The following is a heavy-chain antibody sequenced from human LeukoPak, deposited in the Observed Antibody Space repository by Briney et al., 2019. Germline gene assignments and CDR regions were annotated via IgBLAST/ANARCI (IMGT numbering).Heavy chain of an antibody. CDR3: ASSYGSGTPYYFDY. CDR2: IYYSGST. J-gene: IGHJ4*02. Sequence: PSQTLSLTCTVSGDSISSGDYYWSWIRQPPGKGLEWIGYIYYSGSTYYNPSLKSRVTISVDTSKNQFSLKLSSVTAADTAVYYCASSYGSGTPYYFDYWGQGTLVTVSS. D-gene: IGHD3-10*01. CDR1: GDSISSGDYY. V-gene: IGHV4-30-4*01.